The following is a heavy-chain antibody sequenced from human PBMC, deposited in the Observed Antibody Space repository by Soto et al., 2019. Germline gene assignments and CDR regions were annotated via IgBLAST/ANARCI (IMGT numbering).Heavy chain of an antibody. CDR3: ARVFGRRDGYNVFGY. V-gene: IGHV1-3*01. J-gene: IGHJ4*02. CDR1: GYTFTSYA. CDR2: INAGNGNT. D-gene: IGHD5-12*01. Sequence: ASVKVSCKASGYTFTSYAMHWVRQAPGQRLEWMGWINAGNGNTKYSQKFQGRVTITRDTSASTAYMELSSLRSEDTAVYYRARVFGRRDGYNVFGYWGQGTLVTVSS.